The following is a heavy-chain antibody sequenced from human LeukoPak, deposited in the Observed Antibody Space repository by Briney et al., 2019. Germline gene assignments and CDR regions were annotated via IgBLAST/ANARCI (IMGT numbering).Heavy chain of an antibody. J-gene: IGHJ6*02. V-gene: IGHV1-24*01. CDR3: AREWKGDYDFWSGYRLYYYYGMDV. Sequence: VASVKVSCKVSGYTLTELSMHWVRQAPGKGLEWMGGFDPEDGETIYAQKFQGRVTMTEDTSTDTAYMELSSPRSEDTAVYYCAREWKGDYDFWSGYRLYYYYGMDVWGQGTTVTVSS. CDR1: GYTLTELS. D-gene: IGHD3-3*01. CDR2: FDPEDGET.